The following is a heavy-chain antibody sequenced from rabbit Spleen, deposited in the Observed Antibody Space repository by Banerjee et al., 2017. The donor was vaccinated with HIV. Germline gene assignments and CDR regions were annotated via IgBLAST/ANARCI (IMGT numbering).Heavy chain of an antibody. Sequence: QSLEESGGDLVKPGASLTLTCTASGFSFSSSYYMCWVRQAPGKGLEWIACIDTGDGDTYYANWAKGRFTISKTSSTTVTLQMTSLTAADTATYFCARNYVNVFDPWGPGTLVTVS. CDR2: IDTGDGDT. J-gene: IGHJ2*01. V-gene: IGHV1S40*01. D-gene: IGHD1-1*01. CDR3: ARNYVNVFDP. CDR1: GFSFSSSYY.